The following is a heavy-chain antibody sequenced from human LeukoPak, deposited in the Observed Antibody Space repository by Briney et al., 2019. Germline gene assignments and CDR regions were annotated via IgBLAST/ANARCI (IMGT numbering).Heavy chain of an antibody. D-gene: IGHD3-10*01. Sequence: PSETLSLTCAVYGGSFSGYYWSWIRQPPGKGLEWIGEINHSGSTNYNPSLKSRVTISVDTSKNQFSLKLSSVTAADTAVYYCARGRNYYGSGSYPPSGMDVWGQGTTVTVSS. CDR3: ARGRNYYGSGSYPPSGMDV. J-gene: IGHJ6*02. V-gene: IGHV4-34*01. CDR2: INHSGST. CDR1: GGSFSGYY.